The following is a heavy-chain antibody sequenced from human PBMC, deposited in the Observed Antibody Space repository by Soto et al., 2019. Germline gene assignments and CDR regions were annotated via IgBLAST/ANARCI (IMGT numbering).Heavy chain of an antibody. V-gene: IGHV3-30*18. Sequence: PGGSLRLSCAASGFTFSSYGMHWVRQAPGKGLEWVAVISYDGSNKYYADSVKGRFTISRDNSKNTLYLQMNSLRAEDTAVYYCAKSLRRGTIFGVAEYYYYYMDVWGKGTTVTVSS. CDR3: AKSLRRGTIFGVAEYYYYYMDV. CDR2: ISYDGSNK. J-gene: IGHJ6*03. CDR1: GFTFSSYG. D-gene: IGHD3-3*01.